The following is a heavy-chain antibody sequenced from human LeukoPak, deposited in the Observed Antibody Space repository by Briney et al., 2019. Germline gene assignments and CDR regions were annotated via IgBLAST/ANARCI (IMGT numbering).Heavy chain of an antibody. V-gene: IGHV3-30*14. Sequence: GGSLRLSCAASGFTFCSYAMHWVRQAPGKGLEWVAVISYDGSNKYYADSVKGRFTISRDNSKNTLYLQMNSLRAEDTAVYYCARVRGALPYYYGMDVWGQGTTVTVSS. CDR1: GFTFCSYA. CDR2: ISYDGSNK. J-gene: IGHJ6*02. CDR3: ARVRGALPYYYGMDV. D-gene: IGHD3-10*01.